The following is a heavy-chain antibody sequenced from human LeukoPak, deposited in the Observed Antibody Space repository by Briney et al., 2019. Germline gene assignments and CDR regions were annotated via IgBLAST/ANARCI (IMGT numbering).Heavy chain of an antibody. V-gene: IGHV3-48*03. CDR3: AREATGATGYFDY. Sequence: GGSLRLSCAASGFTFSTYEMDWVRQAPGKGLEWVSYIPSSGSTIDYVDSVKGRFTISRDNAKNSLYLQMNSLRVEDTAVYYCAREATGATGYFDYWGQGTLVTVSS. D-gene: IGHD1-26*01. CDR1: GFTFSTYE. CDR2: IPSSGSTI. J-gene: IGHJ4*02.